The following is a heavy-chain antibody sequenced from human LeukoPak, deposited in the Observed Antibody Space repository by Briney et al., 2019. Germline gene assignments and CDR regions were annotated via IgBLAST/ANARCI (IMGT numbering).Heavy chain of an antibody. CDR2: IYYSGST. D-gene: IGHD3-10*01. J-gene: IGHJ5*02. V-gene: IGHV4-34*01. CDR3: ARQESEYYYGSGSYWFGGFDP. Sequence: SETLSLTCAVYGGSFSGYYWSWIRQPPGKGLEWIGSIYYSGSTYYNPSLKSRVTISVDTSKNQFSLKLSSVTAADTAVYYCARQESEYYYGSGSYWFGGFDPWGQGTLVTVSS. CDR1: GGSFSGYY.